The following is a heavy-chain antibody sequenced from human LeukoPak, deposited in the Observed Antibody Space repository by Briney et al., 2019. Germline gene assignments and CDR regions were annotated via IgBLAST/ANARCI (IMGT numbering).Heavy chain of an antibody. CDR3: ARRNGYYFDY. Sequence: GGSLRLSCAASGLTFSNYGMLWVRQAPGKGLEWVAVIWYDGRDKQYVDSVKGRFTISRDSSKNTLYLQMDSLRVVDTALYYCARRNGYYFDYWGQGTLVTVYS. D-gene: IGHD3-3*01. CDR2: IWYDGRDK. J-gene: IGHJ4*02. V-gene: IGHV3-33*01. CDR1: GLTFSNYG.